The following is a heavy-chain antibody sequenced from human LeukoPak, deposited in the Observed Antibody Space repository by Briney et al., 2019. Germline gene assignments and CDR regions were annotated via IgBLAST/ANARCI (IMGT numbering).Heavy chain of an antibody. D-gene: IGHD5-12*01. CDR3: ARDRAVATIGGIDY. CDR2: IYHSGST. CDR1: GYSISSGYY. Sequence: SETLSLTCTVSGYSISSGYYWGWTRPPPGKGLEWIGSIYHSGSTYYNPSLKSRVTISVDTSKNQSSLKLSSVTAADTAVYYCARDRAVATIGGIDYWGQGTLVTVSS. V-gene: IGHV4-38-2*02. J-gene: IGHJ4*02.